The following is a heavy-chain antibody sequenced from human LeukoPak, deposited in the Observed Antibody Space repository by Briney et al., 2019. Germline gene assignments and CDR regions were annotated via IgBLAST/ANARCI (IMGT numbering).Heavy chain of an antibody. CDR3: ARAGPDSSSWYFIPGGWFDP. CDR1: GFTFSSYW. D-gene: IGHD6-13*01. Sequence: AGGSLRLSCAASGFTFSSYWMHWVRQAPGKGLVWVSRINGDGRTTDYADSVKGRFTISRDNSKNTLYLQMNSLRAEDTAVYYCARAGPDSSSWYFIPGGWFDPWGQGTLVTVSS. CDR2: INGDGRTT. J-gene: IGHJ5*02. V-gene: IGHV3-74*01.